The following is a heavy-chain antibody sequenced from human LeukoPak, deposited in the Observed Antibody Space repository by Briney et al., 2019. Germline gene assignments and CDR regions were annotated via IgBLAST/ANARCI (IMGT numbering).Heavy chain of an antibody. CDR3: ARDPYSTHGGAFDI. J-gene: IGHJ3*02. CDR2: ISYDGSNK. Sequence: PGGSLRLSCAASGFTFSSYAMTWVRQAPGKGLEWVAVISYDGSNKYYADSVKGRFTISRDNSKNTLYLQMNSLRAEDTAVYYCARDPYSTHGGAFDIWGQGTMVTVSS. V-gene: IGHV3-30-3*01. D-gene: IGHD4-11*01. CDR1: GFTFSSYA.